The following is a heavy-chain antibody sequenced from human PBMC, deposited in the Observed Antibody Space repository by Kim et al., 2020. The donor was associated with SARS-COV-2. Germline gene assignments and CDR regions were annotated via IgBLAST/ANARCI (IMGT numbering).Heavy chain of an antibody. CDR3: ARGVSGNYYYGMDV. J-gene: IGHJ6*02. V-gene: IGHV4-34*01. Sequence: NPSLKRRVTISVDTSKNQFALKLSSVTAADTAVYYCARGVSGNYYYGMDVWGQGTTVTVSS. D-gene: IGHD1-26*01.